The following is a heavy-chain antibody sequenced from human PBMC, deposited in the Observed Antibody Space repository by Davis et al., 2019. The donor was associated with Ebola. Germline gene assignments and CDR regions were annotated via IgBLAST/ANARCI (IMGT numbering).Heavy chain of an antibody. CDR1: GGSISSSSYY. V-gene: IGHV4-39*02. Sequence: PSETLSLTCTVSGGSISSSSYYWGWIRQPPGKGLEWIGSIYYSGSTYYNPSLKSRVTISVDTSKNQFSLKLSSVTAADTAVYYCARDYTDSGYVLYYYYGMDVWGQGTTVTVSS. CDR2: IYYSGST. J-gene: IGHJ6*02. D-gene: IGHD5-12*01. CDR3: ARDYTDSGYVLYYYYGMDV.